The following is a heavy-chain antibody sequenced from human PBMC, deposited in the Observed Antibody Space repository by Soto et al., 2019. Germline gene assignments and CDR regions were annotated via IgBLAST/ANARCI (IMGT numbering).Heavy chain of an antibody. J-gene: IGHJ6*03. CDR1: GGSISSGGYY. CDR3: ARDQYYYYYMDV. CDR2: IYYSGST. Sequence: PSETLSLTCTVSGGSISSGGYYWSWIRQHPGKGLEWIGYIYYSGSTYYNPSLKSRFTISVDTSKNQFSLKLSSVTAADTAVYYCARDQYYYYYMDVWGKGTTVTVSS. V-gene: IGHV4-31*03.